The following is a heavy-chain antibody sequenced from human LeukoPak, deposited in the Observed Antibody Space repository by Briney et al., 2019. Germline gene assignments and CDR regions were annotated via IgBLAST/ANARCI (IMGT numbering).Heavy chain of an antibody. CDR2: MNPNSGNT. J-gene: IGHJ6*02. V-gene: IGHV1-8*02. Sequence: ASVKVSCKASGGTFSSYAISWVRQAPGQGLEWMGWMNPNSGNTGYAQKFQGRVTMTRNTSISTAYMELSSLRSEDTAVYYCARVGGIGYYYGMDVWGQGTTVTVSS. D-gene: IGHD3-16*01. CDR1: GGTFSSYA. CDR3: ARVGGIGYYYGMDV.